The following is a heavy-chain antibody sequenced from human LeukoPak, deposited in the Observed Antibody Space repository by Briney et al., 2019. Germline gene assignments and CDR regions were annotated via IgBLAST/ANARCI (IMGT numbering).Heavy chain of an antibody. Sequence: GGSLRLSCAASGFTFSSYAMSWVRQAPGKGLEWVSAISGSGGSTYYADSVKGRFTISRDNSKTTLYLQMNSLRAEDTAVYYCAKDAVAYCGGDCYSDYWGQGTLVTVSS. J-gene: IGHJ4*02. CDR1: GFTFSSYA. CDR2: ISGSGGST. CDR3: AKDAVAYCGGDCYSDY. D-gene: IGHD2-21*02. V-gene: IGHV3-23*01.